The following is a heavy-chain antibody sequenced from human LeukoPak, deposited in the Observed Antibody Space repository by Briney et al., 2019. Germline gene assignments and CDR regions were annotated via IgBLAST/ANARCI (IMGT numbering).Heavy chain of an antibody. D-gene: IGHD3-16*01. CDR1: GFTFSSYG. Sequence: HPGRSLSLSCAASGFTFSSYGMHWVRQAPGMGLEWVAVIWYDGSKKYYADYVKGRLTISRDNSKNMHYMQMNSPRAEDTAEYYCAKEGEGGYYFDYWGQGTLVADSS. J-gene: IGHJ4*02. CDR3: AKEGEGGYYFDY. CDR2: IWYDGSKK. V-gene: IGHV3-33*06.